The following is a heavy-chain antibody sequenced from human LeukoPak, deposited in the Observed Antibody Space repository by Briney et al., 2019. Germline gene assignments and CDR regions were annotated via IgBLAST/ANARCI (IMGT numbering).Heavy chain of an antibody. CDR1: GGSFSGYY. Sequence: SETLSLTCAVYGGSFSGYYWSWIRQPPGKGREWIGEINHSGSTNYNPSLKSRVTISVDTSKNQFSLKLSSVTAADTAVYYCARGPSRYYYDSSGYPFDYWGQGTLVTVSS. CDR2: INHSGST. D-gene: IGHD3-22*01. J-gene: IGHJ4*02. CDR3: ARGPSRYYYDSSGYPFDY. V-gene: IGHV4-34*01.